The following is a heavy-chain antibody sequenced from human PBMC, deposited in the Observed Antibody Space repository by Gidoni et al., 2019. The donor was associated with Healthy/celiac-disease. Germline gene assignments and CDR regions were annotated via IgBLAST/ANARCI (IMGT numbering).Heavy chain of an antibody. D-gene: IGHD6-13*01. Sequence: QVSLVQSGAEVKKPGASVKVSCKASAYTFTSHYMHWGRQAPEQGLEWMGIINPSGGGTRYAKKFQGRGNMTRDTSTSTVYMEMSSLRSEDTAVYYCARDLAAAQDLTENYYYYGMDVWGQGTTVTVSS. CDR3: ARDLAAAQDLTENYYYYGMDV. CDR1: AYTFTSHY. J-gene: IGHJ6*02. CDR2: INPSGGGT. V-gene: IGHV1-46*01.